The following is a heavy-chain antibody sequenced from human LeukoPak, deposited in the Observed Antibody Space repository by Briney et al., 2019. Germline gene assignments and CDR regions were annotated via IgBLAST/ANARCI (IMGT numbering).Heavy chain of an antibody. J-gene: IGHJ5*02. CDR3: ARVVAYSSSSHWFDP. V-gene: IGHV4-39*07. CDR2: IYYSGST. Sequence: SETLSLTCTVSGGSISSSSYYWGWIRQPPGKGLEWLGSIYYSGSTYYNPSLKSRVTISVDTSKNQFSLKPSSVTAADTAVYYCARVVAYSSSSHWFDPWGQGTLVTVSS. D-gene: IGHD6-13*01. CDR1: GGSISSSSYY.